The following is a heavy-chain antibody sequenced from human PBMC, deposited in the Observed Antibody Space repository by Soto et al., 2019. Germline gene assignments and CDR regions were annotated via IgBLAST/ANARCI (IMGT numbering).Heavy chain of an antibody. CDR3: ARGRSGWYYFDY. V-gene: IGHV4-31*03. Sequence: SGTLSLTCTVSGGSISSGGYYWRWIRQHPGKGLEWIGYIYYSGSTYYNPSLKSRVTIPVDTSKNQFSLKLSSVTAADTAVYYCARGRSGWYYFDYWGQGTLVTVSS. J-gene: IGHJ4*02. CDR2: IYYSGST. CDR1: GGSISSGGYY. D-gene: IGHD6-19*01.